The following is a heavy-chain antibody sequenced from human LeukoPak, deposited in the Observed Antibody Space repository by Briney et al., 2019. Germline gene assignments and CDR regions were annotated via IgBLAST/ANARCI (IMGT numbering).Heavy chain of an antibody. V-gene: IGHV3-66*02. J-gene: IGHJ4*02. CDR3: ARAREYLAIDY. D-gene: IGHD2/OR15-2a*01. Sequence: GGSLRLSCAASGFTVSSNYMNWVRQAPGKGLEWVSVLYSAGNTFYEDSVKGRFTISRDNSKNTLYLQMNSLRPEDTAVYYCARAREYLAIDYWGQGTLVTVSS. CDR2: LYSAGNT. CDR1: GFTVSSNY.